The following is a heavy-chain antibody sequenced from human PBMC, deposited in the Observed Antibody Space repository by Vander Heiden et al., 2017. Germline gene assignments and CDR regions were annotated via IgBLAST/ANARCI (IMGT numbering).Heavy chain of an antibody. V-gene: IGHV3-23*01. CDR2: ISGSGGST. CDR3: AKVRSSSQRGYYYYYGMDV. D-gene: IGHD6-6*01. CDR1: GLPFSSYA. Sequence: EVQLLESGGGLVQPGGSLRLSCAASGLPFSSYAMGWVRQAAGKGLEWVSAISGSGGSTYYADSVKGRFTISRDNSKNTLYLQMNSLRAEDTAVYYCAKVRSSSQRGYYYYYGMDVWGQGTTVTVSS. J-gene: IGHJ6*02.